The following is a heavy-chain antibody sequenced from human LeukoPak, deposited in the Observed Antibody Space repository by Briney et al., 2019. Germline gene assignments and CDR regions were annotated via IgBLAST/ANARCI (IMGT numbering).Heavy chain of an antibody. CDR2: IGPSGST. CDR1: GHTFSNYY. V-gene: IGHV1-46*01. CDR3: AREYPNTLYFDQ. J-gene: IGHJ4*02. Sequence: ASVRVSCKASGHTFSNYYMHWVRQAPGQGLEWMGIIGPSGSTTYLQKFLGRGTMTRDTSTSSVYMVLSSMRSDDTAVDYCAREYPNTLYFDQWGQGTLVSVSS. D-gene: IGHD1/OR15-1a*01.